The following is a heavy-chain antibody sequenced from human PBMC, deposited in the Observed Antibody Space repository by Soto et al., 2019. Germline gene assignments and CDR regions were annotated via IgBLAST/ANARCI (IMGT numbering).Heavy chain of an antibody. V-gene: IGHV5-10-1*01. CDR1: GDRFTSSW. D-gene: IGHD3-10*01. J-gene: IGHJ4*03. Sequence: ESLKISGGPSGDRFTSSWIPWVRHIPWNGLEWMATIDPTNSNINYNPSFRGHVTASVDKSASTAYLEWISLGASDTAIYYCGRLRGVGGGGDYWGQGTLVTVSS. CDR3: GRLRGVGGGGDY. CDR2: IDPTNSNI.